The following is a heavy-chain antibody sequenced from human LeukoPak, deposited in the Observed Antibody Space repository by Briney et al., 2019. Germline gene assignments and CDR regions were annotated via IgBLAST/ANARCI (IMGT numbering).Heavy chain of an antibody. CDR3: ARAPVTSCRGAYCYPFDY. CDR1: GFPLCSYA. D-gene: IGHD2-21*01. V-gene: IGHV3-23*01. J-gene: IGHJ4*02. CDR2: TSSSDAGT. Sequence: GGSLRLSCAAFGFPLCSYAMSWVRQAPGKGLEWVSATSSSDAGTYHADSVRGRFTISRDNSKNTLYLQMNSLRVEDAAVYYCARAPVTSCRGAYCYPFDYWGQGTLVTVSS.